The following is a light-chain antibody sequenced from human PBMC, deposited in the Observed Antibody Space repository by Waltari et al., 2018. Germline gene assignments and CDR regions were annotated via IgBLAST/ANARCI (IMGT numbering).Light chain of an antibody. CDR3: CSYAGTWL. CDR2: QGT. Sequence: QSALTQPASMSASPGQSITISCTATNNDVAPYDLVPWYQQHPGNAPKLLIFQGTKRPSEVSSRFSGSKSTDTASLTISGLQPEDEAYYYCCSYAGTWLFGGGTKLTVL. V-gene: IGLV2-23*01. CDR1: NNDVAPYDL. J-gene: IGLJ2*01.